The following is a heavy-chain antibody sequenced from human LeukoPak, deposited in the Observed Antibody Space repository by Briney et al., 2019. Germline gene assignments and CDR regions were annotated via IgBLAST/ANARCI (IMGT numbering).Heavy chain of an antibody. CDR3: AKAVAGITSKFDY. V-gene: IGHV3-23*01. CDR1: GFTFSSYA. Sequence: GGSLRLSCAASGFTFSSYAMSWVRQAPGKGLEWVSAISGSGGSTYYADSVKGRFTISRDNSKNTLYLHMNSLRAEDTAVYYCAKAVAGITSKFDYWGQGTLVTVSS. J-gene: IGHJ4*02. CDR2: ISGSGGST. D-gene: IGHD6-19*01.